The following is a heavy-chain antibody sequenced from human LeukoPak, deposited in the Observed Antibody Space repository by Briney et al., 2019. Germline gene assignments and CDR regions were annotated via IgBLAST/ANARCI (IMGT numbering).Heavy chain of an antibody. D-gene: IGHD3-22*01. CDR2: LSGSGDNT. J-gene: IGHJ4*02. CDR3: VRDPGYYDSSGFHPFDY. Sequence: GGSLRLSCAASGFIISRYAMSWVRQAPGKGLEWVSGLSGSGDNTNYADTVKGRFTISRGNAKNTLYLQMNSLRAEDTAVYYCVRDPGYYDSSGFHPFDYWGQGTLVTVSS. V-gene: IGHV3-23*01. CDR1: GFIISRYA.